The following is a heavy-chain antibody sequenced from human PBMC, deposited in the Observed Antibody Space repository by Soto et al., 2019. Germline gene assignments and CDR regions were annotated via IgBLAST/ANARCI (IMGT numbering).Heavy chain of an antibody. CDR1: DGSISSYY. J-gene: IGHJ4*02. V-gene: IGHV4-59*01. D-gene: IGHD3-10*01. CDR2: IYYSGST. CDR3: ARAPRGNYGYPSYFDY. Sequence: PSETLSLTCTVSDGSISSYYWSWIRQPPGKGLEWIGYIYYSGSTNYNPSIKSRVTISVDTSKNQFSLKLSSVTAADTAVYYCARAPRGNYGYPSYFDYWGQGTLVTVSS.